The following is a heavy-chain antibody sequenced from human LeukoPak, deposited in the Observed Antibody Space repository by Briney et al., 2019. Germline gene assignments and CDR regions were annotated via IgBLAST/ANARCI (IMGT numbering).Heavy chain of an antibody. J-gene: IGHJ3*02. CDR2: ISGSGGST. V-gene: IGHV3-23*01. CDR3: AKVGNYYDSSGYHXDAFDI. CDR1: GFTFSSYG. D-gene: IGHD3-22*01. Sequence: GGSLRLSCAASGFTFSSYGMHWVRQAPGKGLEWVSAISGSGGSTYYADSVKGRFTISRDNSKNTLYLQMNSLRAEDTAVYYCAKVGNYYDSSGYHXDAFDIWGQGTMVTVSS.